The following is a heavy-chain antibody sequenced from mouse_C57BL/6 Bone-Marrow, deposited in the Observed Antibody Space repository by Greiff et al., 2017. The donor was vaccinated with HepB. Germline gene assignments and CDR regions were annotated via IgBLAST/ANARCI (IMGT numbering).Heavy chain of an antibody. J-gene: IGHJ2*01. CDR2: IDPSDSYT. Sequence: VQLQQPGAELVMPGASVKLSCKASGYTFTSYWMHWVKQRPGQGLEWIGEIDPSDSYTNYNQKFKGKSTLTVDKSSSTAYMQLSSLTSEDSAVYYCAFITTDFFDYWGRGTTLTVFS. CDR1: GYTFTSYW. CDR3: AFITTDFFDY. V-gene: IGHV1-69*01. D-gene: IGHD1-1*01.